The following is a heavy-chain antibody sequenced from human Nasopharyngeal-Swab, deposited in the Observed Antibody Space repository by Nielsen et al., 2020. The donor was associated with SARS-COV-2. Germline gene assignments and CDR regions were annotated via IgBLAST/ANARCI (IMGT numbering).Heavy chain of an antibody. D-gene: IGHD3-9*01. CDR1: GFTFDDYA. J-gene: IGHJ6*03. CDR3: ARDSRYDILTGYLYYYYMDV. CDR2: ISWNSGSI. V-gene: IGHV3-9*01. Sequence: SLKISCAASGFTFDDYAMHWVRQAPGKGLEWVSGISWNSGSIGCADSVKGRFTISRDNAKNSLYLQMNSLRAEDTAVYYCARDSRYDILTGYLYYYYMDVWGKGTTVTVSS.